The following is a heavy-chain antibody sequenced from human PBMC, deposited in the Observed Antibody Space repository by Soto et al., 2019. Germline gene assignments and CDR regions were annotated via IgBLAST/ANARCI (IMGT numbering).Heavy chain of an antibody. CDR2: INAGNGNT. J-gene: IGHJ4*02. Sequence: ASVKVSCKASGYTFTSYAMHWVRQAPGQRLEWMGWINAGNGNTKYSQKFQGRVTITRDTSASTAYMELSSLRSEDTAVYYCARDPGRGYDPYFEYWGQGTLVTVSS. V-gene: IGHV1-3*01. CDR1: GYTFTSYA. D-gene: IGHD5-12*01. CDR3: ARDPGRGYDPYFEY.